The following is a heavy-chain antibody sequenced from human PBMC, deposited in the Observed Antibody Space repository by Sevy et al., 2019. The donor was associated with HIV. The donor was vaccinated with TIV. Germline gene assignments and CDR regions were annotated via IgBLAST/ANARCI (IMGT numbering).Heavy chain of an antibody. J-gene: IGHJ6*02. CDR2: IKQDGGDK. D-gene: IGHD6-13*01. CDR1: GFTFSSHW. Sequence: GGSLRLSCATSGFTFSSHWMSWVRQAPGKGLEWVANIKQDGGDKYYVDSVKGRFTISRDNAKNSLSLQMNSLRAEDTAVYYCARDTGGIGMDVWGQGTTVTVSS. V-gene: IGHV3-7*01. CDR3: ARDTGGIGMDV.